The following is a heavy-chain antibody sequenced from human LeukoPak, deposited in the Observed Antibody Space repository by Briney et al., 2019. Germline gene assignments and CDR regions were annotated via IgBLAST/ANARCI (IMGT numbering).Heavy chain of an antibody. CDR3: ARVARPGGYDY. CDR2: INPNSGGT. V-gene: IGHV1-2*02. J-gene: IGHJ4*02. Sequence: GASVKVSCKASGYTFTSYDINWVRQAPGQGLEWMGWINPNSGGTNYAQKFQGRVTMTRDTSISTAYMELSRLRSDDTAVYYCARVARPGGYDYWGQGTLVTVSS. CDR1: GYTFTSYD. D-gene: IGHD6-6*01.